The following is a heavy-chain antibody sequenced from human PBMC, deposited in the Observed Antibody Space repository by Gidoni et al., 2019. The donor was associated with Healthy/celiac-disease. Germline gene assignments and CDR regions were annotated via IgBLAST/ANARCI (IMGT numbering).Heavy chain of an antibody. CDR3: ARSRRGPARFHYGMDV. J-gene: IGHJ6*02. V-gene: IGHV1-69*01. CDR2: IIPIFGTA. D-gene: IGHD6-6*01. Sequence: QVQLVQSGAEVKKPGSSVKVSCKASGGTVSSYAIRWVRQAPGQGLEWMGGIIPIFGTANYAQKFQGRVTMTADESTSTAYMELSSLRSEDTAVYYCARSRRGPARFHYGMDVWGQGTTVTVSS. CDR1: GGTVSSYA.